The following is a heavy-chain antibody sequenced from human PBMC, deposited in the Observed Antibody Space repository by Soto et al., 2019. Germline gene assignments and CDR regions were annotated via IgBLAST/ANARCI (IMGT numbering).Heavy chain of an antibody. D-gene: IGHD3-22*01. V-gene: IGHV4-39*01. Sequence: PSETLSLTCTVSGGSYCGWIRQPPGKGLEWIGSIYYSGSTYYNPSLKSRVTISVDTSKNQVSLNVSSVTAADTAVYYCASQQYYYDSSGYSASDAFGIWGQGTMVTVSS. CDR2: IYYSGST. CDR1: GGSY. CDR3: ASQQYYYDSSGYSASDAFGI. J-gene: IGHJ3*02.